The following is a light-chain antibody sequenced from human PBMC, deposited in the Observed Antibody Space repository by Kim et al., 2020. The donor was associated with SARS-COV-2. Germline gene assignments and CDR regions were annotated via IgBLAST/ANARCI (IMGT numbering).Light chain of an antibody. CDR2: KAS. CDR1: QSLVFSDGKTY. Sequence: DVIMTQSPLSLPVTLGQPASISCRSSQSLVFSDGKTYLNWFHQRPGQSPRSLIYKASNRDSGVPDRFSGSGSGTDFTLKISRVEAEDVGVYYCMYGTHWPPSFTFGGGTKVDIK. CDR3: MYGTHWPPSFT. V-gene: IGKV2-30*01. J-gene: IGKJ4*01.